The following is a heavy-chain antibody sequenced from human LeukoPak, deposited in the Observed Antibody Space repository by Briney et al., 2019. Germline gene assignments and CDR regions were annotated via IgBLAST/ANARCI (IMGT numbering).Heavy chain of an antibody. V-gene: IGHV4-4*07. CDR3: ARDLDGYCSSTSCYTHYYYYYMDV. CDR1: GGSFSGYY. CDR2: IYTSGST. D-gene: IGHD2-2*02. Sequence: SETLSLTCAVYGGSFSGYYWSWIRQPAGKGLEWIGRIYTSGSTNYNPSLKSRVTMSVDTSKNQFSLKLSSVTAADTAVYYCARDLDGYCSSTSCYTHYYYYYMDVWGKGTTVTVSS. J-gene: IGHJ6*03.